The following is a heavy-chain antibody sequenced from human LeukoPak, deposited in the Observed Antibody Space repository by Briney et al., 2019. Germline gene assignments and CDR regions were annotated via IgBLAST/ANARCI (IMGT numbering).Heavy chain of an antibody. V-gene: IGHV4-59*01. CDR1: GGSISSYY. Sequence: SETLSLTCTVSGGSISSYYWSWIRQPLGEELEWIGYLYYSGSTNYNPSLGSRVTISADSSKNQFSLKLTSVTAADTAVYYCAGDAKLLGAFDLWGPGTMVTVSS. CDR3: AGDAKLLGAFDL. CDR2: LYYSGST. J-gene: IGHJ3*01.